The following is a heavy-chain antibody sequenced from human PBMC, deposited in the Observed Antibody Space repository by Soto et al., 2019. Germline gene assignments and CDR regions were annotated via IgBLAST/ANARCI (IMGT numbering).Heavy chain of an antibody. CDR3: ARGVVPAAIYYYYYGMDV. J-gene: IGHJ6*02. CDR2: INPNSGGT. D-gene: IGHD2-2*01. Sequence: ASVKVSCKASGYTFTGYYMHWVRQAPGHGLEWMGWINPNSGGTNYAQKFQGWVTMTRDTSISTAYMELSRLRSDDTAVYYCARGVVPAAIYYYYYGMDVWGQGTTVTVSS. V-gene: IGHV1-2*04. CDR1: GYTFTGYY.